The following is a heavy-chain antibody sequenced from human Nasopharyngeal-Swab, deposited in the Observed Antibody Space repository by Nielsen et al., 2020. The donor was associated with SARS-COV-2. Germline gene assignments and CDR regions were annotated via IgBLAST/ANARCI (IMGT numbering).Heavy chain of an antibody. D-gene: IGHD1-26*01. V-gene: IGHV3-21*01. CDR3: AKDILYSGSYYGVFDY. J-gene: IGHJ4*02. CDR1: GFTLSNYG. Sequence: GESLKISCAASGFTLSNYGMNWVRQAPGKGLEWVSFISSRSSYIYYADSLQGRFTISKDDAKNSLYLQMNSLRAEDTALYYCAKDILYSGSYYGVFDYWGQGTLVTVSS. CDR2: ISSRSSYI.